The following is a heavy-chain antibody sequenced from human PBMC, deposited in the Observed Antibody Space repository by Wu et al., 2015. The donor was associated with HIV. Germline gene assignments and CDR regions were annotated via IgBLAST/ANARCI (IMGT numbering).Heavy chain of an antibody. CDR1: GYTFTGYY. J-gene: IGHJ6*02. Sequence: QVQLVQSGAEVKKPGASVKVSCKASGYTFTGYYMHRVRQAPGQGLEWMGWINPNSGGTNYAQKFQGRVTMTRDTSISTAYMELSRLRSDDTAVYYCARGTTGYCSSTSCYPMDVWGQGTTVTVSS. V-gene: IGHV1-2*02. CDR3: ARGTTGYCSSTSCYPMDV. D-gene: IGHD2-2*01. CDR2: INPNSGGT.